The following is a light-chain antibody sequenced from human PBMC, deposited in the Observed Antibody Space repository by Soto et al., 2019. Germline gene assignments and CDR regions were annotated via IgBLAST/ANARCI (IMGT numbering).Light chain of an antibody. CDR1: SSDVGGYNY. J-gene: IGLJ3*02. Sequence: QSALTQPRSVSGSPGQSVTISCTGTSSDVGGYNYVSWYQQHPGKAPKFMIYDVNKRPSGVPDRFSGSKSGNTASLTISGLRAEDEADYYCQSYDNILSGPLFGGGTKVTVL. CDR2: DVN. CDR3: QSYDNILSGPL. V-gene: IGLV2-11*01.